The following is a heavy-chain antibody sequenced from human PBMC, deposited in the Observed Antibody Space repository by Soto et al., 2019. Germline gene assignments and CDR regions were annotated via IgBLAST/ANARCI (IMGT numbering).Heavy chain of an antibody. Sequence: QVQLVQSGAEVKKPGSSVKVSCKASGGTISRYSITWVRQAPGHGLEWIGRVIPIFGIPTYAQKFQGRVTIPAGESTGTAYMELSSLRSDDTAVYYCAREDRDRETGLVPAAIDGMDVWGQGTTVTVSS. V-gene: IGHV1-69*08. CDR2: VIPIFGIP. CDR1: GGTISRYS. D-gene: IGHD2-2*01. J-gene: IGHJ6*02. CDR3: AREDRDRETGLVPAAIDGMDV.